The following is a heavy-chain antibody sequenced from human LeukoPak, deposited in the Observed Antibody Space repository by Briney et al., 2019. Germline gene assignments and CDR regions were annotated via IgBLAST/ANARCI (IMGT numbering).Heavy chain of an antibody. V-gene: IGHV3-74*01. D-gene: IGHD1-20*01. CDR3: ARDYNWNDRFDP. CDR2: INSDGSTT. J-gene: IGHJ5*02. Sequence: PGGSPRLSCAASGFTFNTYWMHWVRQVPGKGLVWVSRINSDGSTTHYAASVKGRFTISRDNAKNSLYLQMNSLRAEDTAVYYCARDYNWNDRFDPWGQGTLVTVSS. CDR1: GFTFNTYW.